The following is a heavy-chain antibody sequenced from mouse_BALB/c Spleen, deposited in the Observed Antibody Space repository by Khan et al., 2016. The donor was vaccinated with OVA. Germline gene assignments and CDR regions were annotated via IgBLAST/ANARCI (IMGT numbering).Heavy chain of an antibody. CDR2: IDPENGHT. Sequence: VQLKQSGAELVRPGALVKLSCKASGFNIKDYYIPWVKQRPEQGLEWIGWIDPENGHTIYDPKFQGKASITADTSSNTAYLQLSSLTSEDTAVNYDARRGYGNYWFAYWGQGTLVTVSA. D-gene: IGHD2-1*01. CDR1: GFNIKDYY. V-gene: IGHV14-1*02. J-gene: IGHJ3*01. CDR3: ARRGYGNYWFAY.